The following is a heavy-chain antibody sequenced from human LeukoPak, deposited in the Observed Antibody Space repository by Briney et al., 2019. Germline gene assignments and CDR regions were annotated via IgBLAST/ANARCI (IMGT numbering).Heavy chain of an antibody. CDR1: GGTFSSYA. CDR3: ADMTSGDY. CDR2: IIPIFGTA. D-gene: IGHD4-11*01. Sequence: SVKVSCKASGGTFSSYAISWVRQAPGQGLEWMGGIIPIFGTANYAQELQGRVTMTTDTSTSTAYMELRSLRSDDTAVYYCADMTSGDYWGQGTLVTVSS. V-gene: IGHV1-69*05. J-gene: IGHJ4*02.